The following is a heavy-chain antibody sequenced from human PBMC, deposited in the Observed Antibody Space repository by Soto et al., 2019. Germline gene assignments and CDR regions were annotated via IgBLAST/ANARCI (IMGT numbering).Heavy chain of an antibody. J-gene: IGHJ4*02. V-gene: IGHV1-46*01. Sequence: QVQLVQSGAEVKKPGASVKISCKASGYTFTSYYMHWVRQAPGQGLEWMGIINPSGGSTNYAQKLRGGVPMARDPSKSPVYMELNSLRSEDTAVYYCARPPYPGCINAVCYPLDYWGQGTLVTVSS. D-gene: IGHD2-8*01. CDR3: ARPPYPGCINAVCYPLDY. CDR1: GYTFTSYY. CDR2: INPSGGST.